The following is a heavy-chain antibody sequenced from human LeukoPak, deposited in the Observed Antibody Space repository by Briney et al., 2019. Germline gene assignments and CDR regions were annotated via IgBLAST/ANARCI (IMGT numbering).Heavy chain of an antibody. CDR2: ISAYNGNT. V-gene: IGHV1-18*01. Sequence: ASVKVSCKASGYTFTSYGISWVRQAPGQGLEWMGWISAYNGNTNSAQKFQGRVTMTTDTSTSTAYMELRSLRSDDTAVYYCARGRAYYYDYDHWGQGTLVTVSS. CDR1: GYTFTSYG. D-gene: IGHD3-22*01. J-gene: IGHJ4*02. CDR3: ARGRAYYYDYDH.